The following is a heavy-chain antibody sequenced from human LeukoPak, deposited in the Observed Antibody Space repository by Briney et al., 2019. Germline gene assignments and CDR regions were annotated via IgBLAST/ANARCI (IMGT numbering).Heavy chain of an antibody. CDR2: IYYSGST. V-gene: IGHV4-59*01. J-gene: IGHJ3*02. D-gene: IGHD5-12*01. CDR1: GGSIGSYY. CDR3: ARAPLLPYIETNAFDI. Sequence: SETLSLTCTVSGGSIGSYYWSWIRQPPGKGLEWIGYIYYSGSTNYNPSLKSRVTISVDTSKNQFSLKLSSVTAADTAVYYCARAPLLPYIETNAFDIWGQGTMVTVSS.